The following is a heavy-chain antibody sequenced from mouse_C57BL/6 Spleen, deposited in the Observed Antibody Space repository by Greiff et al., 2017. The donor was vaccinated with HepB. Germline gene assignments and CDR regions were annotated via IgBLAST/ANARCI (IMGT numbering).Heavy chain of an antibody. D-gene: IGHD1-1*01. J-gene: IGHJ4*01. Sequence: VQLQQSGPELVKPGASVKISCKASGYAFSSSWMNWVKQRPGKGLEWVGRIYPGDGDTNYNGKFKGKATLTADKSSSTAYMQLSSLTSEDSAVYFCGGRYYGWAMDYWGQGTSVTVSS. CDR3: GGRYYGWAMDY. V-gene: IGHV1-82*01. CDR1: GYAFSSSW. CDR2: IYPGDGDT.